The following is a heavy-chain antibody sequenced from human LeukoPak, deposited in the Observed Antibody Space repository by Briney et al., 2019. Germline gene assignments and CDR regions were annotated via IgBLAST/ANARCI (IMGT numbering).Heavy chain of an antibody. CDR1: GGSISSGSYY. J-gene: IGHJ5*02. CDR2: IYYSGST. Sequence: PSETLSLTSTVSGGSISSGSYYWGWIRQPPGKGLEWIGSIYYSGSTNYNPSLKSRVTISVDTSKNQFSLKLSSVTAADTAVYYCARGLPIYTVTTKGAGYNWFDPWGQGTLVTVSS. V-gene: IGHV4-39*07. D-gene: IGHD4-17*01. CDR3: ARGLPIYTVTTKGAGYNWFDP.